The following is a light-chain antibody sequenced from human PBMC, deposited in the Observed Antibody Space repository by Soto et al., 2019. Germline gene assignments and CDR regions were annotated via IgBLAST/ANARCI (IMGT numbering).Light chain of an antibody. CDR3: SSYTSSSTYNYV. J-gene: IGLJ1*01. V-gene: IGLV2-14*01. Sequence: QSALTQPASVSGSPGQSITISCTGTSSDVGGYNYVSWYQQHPGKAPKLMIYEVSNRPSGVSNRFSGSKSGNTASLTTSGLQAEDEADYYCSSYTSSSTYNYVFGTGTRSPS. CDR1: SSDVGGYNY. CDR2: EVS.